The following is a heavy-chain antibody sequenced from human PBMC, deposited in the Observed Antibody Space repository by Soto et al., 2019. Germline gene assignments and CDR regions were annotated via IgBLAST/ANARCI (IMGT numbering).Heavy chain of an antibody. J-gene: IGHJ4*02. CDR3: TRDLSLAIDF. D-gene: IGHD3-3*02. CDR1: GGSVSSNSAA. V-gene: IGHV6-1*01. CDR2: TYYRSKWYH. Sequence: PSQTLSLTCAISGGSVSSNSAAWNWIRQSPSRGLEWLGRTYYRSKWYHDYPVSVRGRITINPDTSKNQFSLQLNSVTPEDTAVYYCTRDLSLAIDFWDQGTLVTVSS.